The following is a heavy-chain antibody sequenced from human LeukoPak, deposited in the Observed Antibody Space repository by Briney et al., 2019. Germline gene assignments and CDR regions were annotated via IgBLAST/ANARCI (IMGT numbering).Heavy chain of an antibody. J-gene: IGHJ4*02. CDR2: IKSKTDGGTT. CDR1: GFTFSNAW. D-gene: IGHD3-22*01. CDR3: TTELPYYYDSSGYYRYYFDY. Sequence: PGGSLRLSCAASGFTFSNAWMSWVRQAPGKGLEWVGRIKSKTDGGTTDYAAPVKGRFTISRDDSKNTLYLQMNSLKTEDTAVYYCTTELPYYYDSSGYYRYYFDYWGQGTLVTVSS. V-gene: IGHV3-15*01.